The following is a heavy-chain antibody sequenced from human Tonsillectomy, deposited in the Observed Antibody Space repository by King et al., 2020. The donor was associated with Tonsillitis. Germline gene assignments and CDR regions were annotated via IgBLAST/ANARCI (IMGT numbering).Heavy chain of an antibody. D-gene: IGHD3-10*01. CDR2: IFPILELA. J-gene: IGHJ6*02. V-gene: IGHV1-69*09. CDR3: ARGTYYYGSGSYGGYGMDV. Sequence: VQLVESGAEVKKPGSSVKVSCKASGGTFSSYVINWVRQAPGQGLEWRGGIFPILELANYAQTFQGRVTITGDKSTGQGYMELSSLRSEDTAVYYCARGTYYYGSGSYGGYGMDVWGQGTTVTVSS. CDR1: GGTFSSYV.